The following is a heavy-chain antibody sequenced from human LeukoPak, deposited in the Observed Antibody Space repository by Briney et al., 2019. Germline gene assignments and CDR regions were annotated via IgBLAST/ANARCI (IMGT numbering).Heavy chain of an antibody. J-gene: IGHJ4*02. D-gene: IGHD5-12*01. Sequence: GGSLRLSCAASGFTFGDYAMHWVRQAPGKGLEWVSVIYSGGSTYYADSVKGRFTISRDNSKNTLYLQMNSLRAEDTAVYYCARDKSGYSHFDYWGQGTLVTVSS. CDR3: ARDKSGYSHFDY. CDR2: IYSGGST. V-gene: IGHV3-53*01. CDR1: GFTFGDYA.